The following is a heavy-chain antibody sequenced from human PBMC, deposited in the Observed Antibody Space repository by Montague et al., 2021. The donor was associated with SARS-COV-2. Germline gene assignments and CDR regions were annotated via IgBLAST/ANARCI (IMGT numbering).Heavy chain of an antibody. CDR2: IYYSGST. CDR3: ARGSGWMGNAFDI. Sequence: SETLSLTCTVSGGSISSYYWSWIRQPPGRGLELIWYIYYSGSTNYNPSLKSRVTISVDTSKNQFSLKPSSVTAADTAVYYCARGSGWMGNAFDIWGQGTMVTVSS. D-gene: IGHD6-19*01. V-gene: IGHV4-59*01. CDR1: GGSISSYY. J-gene: IGHJ3*02.